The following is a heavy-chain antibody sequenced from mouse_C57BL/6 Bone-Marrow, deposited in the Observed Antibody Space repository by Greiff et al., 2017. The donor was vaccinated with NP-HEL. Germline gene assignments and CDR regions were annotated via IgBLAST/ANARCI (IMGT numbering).Heavy chain of an antibody. J-gene: IGHJ3*01. CDR2: ISSGSSTI. D-gene: IGHD1-1*02. Sequence: EVKLVESGGGLVKPGGSLKLSCAASGFTFSDYGMHWVRQAPEKGLEWVAYISSGSSTIYYADPVKGRFTISRDNAKNTLFLQMTSLRSEDTAMYYCASGRDSAWFAYWGQGTLVTVSA. CDR3: ASGRDSAWFAY. V-gene: IGHV5-17*01. CDR1: GFTFSDYG.